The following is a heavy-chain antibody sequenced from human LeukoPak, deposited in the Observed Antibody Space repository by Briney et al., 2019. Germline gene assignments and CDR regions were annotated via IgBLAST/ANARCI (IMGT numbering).Heavy chain of an antibody. CDR1: GCSLSNARMG. D-gene: IGHD1-1*01. CDR3: ARIQLERTGFDY. CDR2: IFSKDEK. V-gene: IGHV2-26*01. J-gene: IGHJ4*02. Sequence: SGPVLVKRTETLTLTYTVSGCSLSNARMGVSWIRQPPGKALEWLSHIFSKDEKSYSTSLKSRLTISKDTSKRQVVLTMTNMDPVDTATYYCARIQLERTGFDYWGQGTLVTVSS.